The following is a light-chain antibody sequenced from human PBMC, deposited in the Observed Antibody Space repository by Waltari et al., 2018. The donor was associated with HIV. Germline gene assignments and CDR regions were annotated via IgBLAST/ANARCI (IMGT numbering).Light chain of an antibody. CDR2: GAS. V-gene: IGKV3-20*01. CDR3: QQYGSSVT. Sequence: IVLTQSPGPLSLSPGDRVTLSCRASQSVSSSSLVWYQQKPGQAPRLLIYGASSRAPGIPDRFSGSGSGTDFTLTISRLDPEDFAVYYCQQYGSSVTFGQGTRLEIK. CDR1: QSVSSSS. J-gene: IGKJ5*01.